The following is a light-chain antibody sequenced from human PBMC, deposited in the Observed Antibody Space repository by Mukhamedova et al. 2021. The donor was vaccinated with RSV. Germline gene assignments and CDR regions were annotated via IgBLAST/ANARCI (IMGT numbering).Light chain of an antibody. CDR3: GTWDSSLSALWV. Sequence: SNIGNNYVSWYQQLPGTAPKLLIYDNNKRPSGIPDRFSGSKSGTSATLGITGLQTGDEADYYCGTWDSSLSALWVFGGGTKLTV. J-gene: IGLJ3*02. V-gene: IGLV1-51*01. CDR1: SNIGNNY. CDR2: DNN.